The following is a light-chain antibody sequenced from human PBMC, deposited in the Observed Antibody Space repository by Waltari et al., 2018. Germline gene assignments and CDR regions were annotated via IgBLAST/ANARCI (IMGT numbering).Light chain of an antibody. J-gene: IGLJ3*02. CDR2: RND. CDR1: YFNVGHNV. Sequence: QSVLTQPPSASGTPGQRVTISCSGTYFNVGHNVLHWYQQLPGTVPKLHIYRNDHGPSGVPDRFSGSKSGPSASLAISGLRSEDEADYFCASWDDSPNGGWVFGGGTKVTVL. V-gene: IGLV1-44*01. CDR3: ASWDDSPNGGWV.